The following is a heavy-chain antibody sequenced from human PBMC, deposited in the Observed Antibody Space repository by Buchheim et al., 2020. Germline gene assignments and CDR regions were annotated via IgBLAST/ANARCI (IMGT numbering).Heavy chain of an antibody. CDR1: GFSLSTNGMG. V-gene: IGHV2-5*01. D-gene: IGHD3-10*02. Sequence: QITLKESGPTLVKPTQTLTLTCSFSGFSLSTNGMGVGWIRQPPGKALEWLAVIYGNGKNYYSASLKSRLTITKETSKNQVVLTMTDMDSVDTATYCCAHTSYVTEPRWFDPWGQGTL. CDR2: IYGNGKN. CDR3: AHTSYVTEPRWFDP. J-gene: IGHJ5*02.